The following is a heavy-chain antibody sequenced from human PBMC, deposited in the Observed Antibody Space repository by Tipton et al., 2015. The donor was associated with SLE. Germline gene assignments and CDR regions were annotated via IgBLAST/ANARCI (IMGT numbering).Heavy chain of an antibody. D-gene: IGHD3-10*01. V-gene: IGHV4-39*01. CDR1: GGSINTTNYY. Sequence: TLSLTCTVSGGSINTTNYYWGWHRQPPGKGLEWIGRIYYSGTPYYDPSLETRVTITIDTSNNQFSLNLTSVTAADTAVYYCATFRDVVQGVIGVFNIWGQGTMVTVSS. J-gene: IGHJ3*02. CDR3: ATFRDVVQGVIGVFNI. CDR2: IYYSGTP.